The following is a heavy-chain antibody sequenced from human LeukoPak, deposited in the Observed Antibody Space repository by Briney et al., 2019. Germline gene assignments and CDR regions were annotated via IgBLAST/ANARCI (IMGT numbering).Heavy chain of an antibody. Sequence: PGGSLRLSCAASGFTFSSYAMHWVRQAPGKGLEWVAVISYGGSNKCYADSVKGRFTISRDNSKNTLYLQMNSLRAEDTAVYYCARDAVGAPTPLIDYWGQGTLVTVSS. D-gene: IGHD1-26*01. CDR1: GFTFSSYA. CDR2: ISYGGSNK. V-gene: IGHV3-30-3*01. CDR3: ARDAVGAPTPLIDY. J-gene: IGHJ4*02.